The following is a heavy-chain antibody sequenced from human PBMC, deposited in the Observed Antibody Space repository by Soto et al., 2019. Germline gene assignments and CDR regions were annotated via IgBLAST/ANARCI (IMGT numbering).Heavy chain of an antibody. CDR1: GDSVSSNSAA. CDR2: TYYRSKWYN. J-gene: IGHJ6*02. V-gene: IGHV6-1*01. Sequence: SQTLSLTCAISGDSVSSNSAAWNWIRQSPSRGLEWLGRTYYRSKWYNDYAVSVKSRITINPDTSKNQFSLQLNSVTPEDTAVYYCARALRFRITIFGVVPYGMDVWGQGTTVTVSS. CDR3: ARALRFRITIFGVVPYGMDV. D-gene: IGHD3-3*01.